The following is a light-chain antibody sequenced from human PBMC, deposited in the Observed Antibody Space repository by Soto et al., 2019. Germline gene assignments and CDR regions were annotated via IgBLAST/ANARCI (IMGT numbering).Light chain of an antibody. CDR3: QQYASSLAT. V-gene: IGKV3-20*01. CDR2: GAS. Sequence: EIVLTQSPGTLSLSPGDRATFFCWASQSVSSSYLAWYQQKPGQAPRLLIYGASSRATGIPDRFSGSGSGTDFTLTISRLEPEDFAVYYCQQYASSLATFGGGTKVEIK. J-gene: IGKJ4*01. CDR1: QSVSSSY.